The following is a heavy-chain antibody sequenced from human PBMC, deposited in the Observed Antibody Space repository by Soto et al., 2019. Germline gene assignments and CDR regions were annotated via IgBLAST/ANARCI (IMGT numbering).Heavy chain of an antibody. CDR1: GFTFSNAW. CDR2: IKSKTDGGTT. V-gene: IGHV3-15*07. CDR3: TTGSLGYSYGPNFDY. Sequence: GGSLRLSCAASGFTFSNAWMNWVRQAPGKGLEWVGRIKSKTDGGTTDYAAPVKGRFTISRDDSKNTLYLQMNSLKTEDTAVYYCTTGSLGYSYGPNFDYWGQGTLVTVSS. D-gene: IGHD5-18*01. J-gene: IGHJ4*02.